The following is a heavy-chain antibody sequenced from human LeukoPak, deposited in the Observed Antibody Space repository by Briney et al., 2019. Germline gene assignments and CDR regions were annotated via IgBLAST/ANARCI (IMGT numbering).Heavy chain of an antibody. J-gene: IGHJ4*02. CDR2: ISGSGGST. V-gene: IGHV3-23*01. D-gene: IGHD5-24*01. CDR3: AKGGVEMATESDY. CDR1: GFTFSSYW. Sequence: GGSLRLSCAASGFTFSSYWMSWVRQAPGKGLEWVSAISGSGGSTYYADSAKGRFTISRDNSKNTLYLQMNSLRAEDTAVYYCAKGGVEMATESDYWGQGTLVTVSS.